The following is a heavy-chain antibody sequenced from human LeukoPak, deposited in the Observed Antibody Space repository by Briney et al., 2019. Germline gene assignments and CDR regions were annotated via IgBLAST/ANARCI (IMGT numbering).Heavy chain of an antibody. CDR1: GYTFTSYG. CDR2: ISAYSGNT. J-gene: IGHJ5*02. V-gene: IGHV1-18*01. CDR3: ARVGDHYYGSGSYYFDWFDP. D-gene: IGHD3-10*01. Sequence: ASEKVSCKASGYTFTSYGISWVRQAPGQGLEWMGWISAYSGNTNYAQKLQGRVTMTTDTSTSTAYMELRSLRSDDTAVYYCARVGDHYYGSGSYYFDWFDPWGQGTLVTVSS.